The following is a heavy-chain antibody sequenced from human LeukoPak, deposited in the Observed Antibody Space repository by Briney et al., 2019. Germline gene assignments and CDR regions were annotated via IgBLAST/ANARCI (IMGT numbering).Heavy chain of an antibody. V-gene: IGHV4-59*01. CDR1: GGSISSNY. D-gene: IGHD6-19*01. J-gene: IGHJ5*02. CDR3: ARGSISGWGSWFDP. CDR2: IYYSGST. Sequence: SETLSLTSTVSGGSISSNYWSWFRQPPGKDLKGMGYIYYSGSTNYNPSLKSRVTISVDTSKNQFSLKLSSVTAADTAVYYCARGSISGWGSWFDPWGQGTLVTVSS.